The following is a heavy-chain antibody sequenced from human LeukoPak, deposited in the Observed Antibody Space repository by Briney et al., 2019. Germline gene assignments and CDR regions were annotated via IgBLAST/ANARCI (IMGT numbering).Heavy chain of an antibody. CDR2: ISGSGGST. J-gene: IGHJ6*02. CDR3: ARESSPENYFGSGRYYYNYAMDV. CDR1: GFTFSSYA. D-gene: IGHD3-10*01. V-gene: IGHV3-23*01. Sequence: GGSLRLSCAASGFTFSSYAMSWVRQAPGKGLEWVSAISGSGGSTSYADSVKGRFTNSKDNSNNPLNLQMNSLKAEDTAIHYCARESSPENYFGSGRYYYNYAMDVWGQGITVTVSS.